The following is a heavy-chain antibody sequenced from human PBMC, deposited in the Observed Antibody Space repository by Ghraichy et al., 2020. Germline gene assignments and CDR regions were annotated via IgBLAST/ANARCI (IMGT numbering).Heavy chain of an antibody. CDR1: GISFSSHW. CDR3: VRDKREAAYYGYYDYGMDV. Sequence: GESLRLSCAASGISFSSHWMSWVRQAPGKGLEWVANIKEDGSEKYYVDSVKGRFTISRDNAKNLLYLQMNSLRAEDTAVYYSVRDKREAAYYGYYDYGMDVRGQGTTVTVSS. J-gene: IGHJ6*02. D-gene: IGHD3-9*01. V-gene: IGHV3-7*01. CDR2: IKEDGSEK.